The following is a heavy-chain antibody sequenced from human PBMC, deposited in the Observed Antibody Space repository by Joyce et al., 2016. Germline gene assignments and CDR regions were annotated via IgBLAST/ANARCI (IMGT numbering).Heavy chain of an antibody. Sequence: QVQLQQWGAGLLKPSETLSLTCGVHGASFSDFHWSWVRQPPGKGLEWIGEIDHSRTIYYNPSLKSRVTISQDMSNNQFSLNLTSVTAADTAVYYCARVWGIVALRFYYGMDVWGQGTTVTVSS. CDR3: ARVWGIVALRFYYGMDV. CDR1: GASFSDFH. J-gene: IGHJ6*02. D-gene: IGHD6-13*01. CDR2: IDHSRTI. V-gene: IGHV4-34*01.